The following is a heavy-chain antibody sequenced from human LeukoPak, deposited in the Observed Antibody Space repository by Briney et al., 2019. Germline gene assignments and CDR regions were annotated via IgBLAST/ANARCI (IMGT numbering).Heavy chain of an antibody. Sequence: PGGSLRLSCAASGFTFSSYGMHWVRQAPGKGLEWVAFIRYDGSSKSYADSVKGRFTISRDNSKNTLYLQMNSLSAEDTAVYYCARAGEPRIVAAGPNYYMDVWGKGTTVTVSS. CDR2: IRYDGSSK. V-gene: IGHV3-30*02. CDR3: ARAGEPRIVAAGPNYYMDV. CDR1: GFTFSSYG. D-gene: IGHD6-13*01. J-gene: IGHJ6*03.